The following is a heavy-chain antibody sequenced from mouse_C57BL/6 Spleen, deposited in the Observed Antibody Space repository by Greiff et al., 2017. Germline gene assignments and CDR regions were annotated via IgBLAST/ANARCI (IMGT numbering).Heavy chain of an antibody. Sequence: EVQRVESGPGLVNPSQSLSLTCSVTGYSITSGYYWNWIRQFPGNKLEWMGYISYDGSNNYNPSLKNRIPITRDTSKNQFFLKLNSVTTEDTATYYCARGGDGWYCGQGTTLTVSS. CDR1: GYSITSGYY. J-gene: IGHJ2*01. CDR3: ARGGDGWY. D-gene: IGHD2-3*01. CDR2: ISYDGSN. V-gene: IGHV3-6*01.